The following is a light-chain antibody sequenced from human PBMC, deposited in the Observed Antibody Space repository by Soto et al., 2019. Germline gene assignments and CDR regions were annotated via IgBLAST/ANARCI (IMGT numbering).Light chain of an antibody. CDR3: QHSSTTQYT. Sequence: DIQMTQSPSSLSASVGDRVTITCRASQSISNSLNWYQQKPGNAPKVLIYAASNLQSGVPSKFSGSGYGTDLTLTIDSLQPEDFAIYYCQHSSTTQYTFGQGTKLEIK. J-gene: IGKJ2*01. CDR1: QSISNS. V-gene: IGKV1-39*01. CDR2: AAS.